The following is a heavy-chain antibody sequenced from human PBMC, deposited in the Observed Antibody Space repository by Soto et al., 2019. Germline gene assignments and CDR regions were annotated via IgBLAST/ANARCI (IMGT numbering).Heavy chain of an antibody. D-gene: IGHD5-12*01. CDR1: GYNFTSYW. Sequence: PGESLKISCKGSGYNFTSYWIGWVRQMPGKGLEWMGIIYPGDSDTTYSPSFQGQVTISADKSISTAYLQWSSLKASDTAMYYCARLKMFAGNRYGDYVYWGQGTLVTVSS. J-gene: IGHJ4*02. V-gene: IGHV5-51*01. CDR2: IYPGDSDT. CDR3: ARLKMFAGNRYGDYVY.